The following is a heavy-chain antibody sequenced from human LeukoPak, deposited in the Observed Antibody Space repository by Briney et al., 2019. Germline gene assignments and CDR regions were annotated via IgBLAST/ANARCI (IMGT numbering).Heavy chain of an antibody. V-gene: IGHV4-34*01. D-gene: IGHD6-13*01. J-gene: IGHJ4*02. Sequence: SETLSLTCAVYGGSFSGYYWSWIRQPPGKGLEWIGEINHSGSTNYSPSLKSRVTISVDTSKNQFSLKLSSVTAADTAVYYCARGRRSCYYDYWGQGTLVTVSS. CDR3: ARGRRSCYYDY. CDR2: INHSGST. CDR1: GGSFSGYY.